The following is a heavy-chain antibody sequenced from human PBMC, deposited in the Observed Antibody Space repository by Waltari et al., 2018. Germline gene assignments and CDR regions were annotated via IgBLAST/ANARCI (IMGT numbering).Heavy chain of an antibody. CDR3: ARDCYFDL. V-gene: IGHV1-8*03. CDR1: GYTFTSYD. CDR2: WNPNSGNT. Sequence: QVQLVQSGAEVKKPGASEKVSCKASGYTFTSYDINWVRQDTGQGLEWMGWWNPNSGNTGYAQKFQGRVTITRTPSIRTAYMELRSLRSQDTALYYCARDCYFDLWGRGTLVTVSS. J-gene: IGHJ2*01.